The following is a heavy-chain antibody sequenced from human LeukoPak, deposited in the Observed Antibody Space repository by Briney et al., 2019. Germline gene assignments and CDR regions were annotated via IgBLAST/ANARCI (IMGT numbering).Heavy chain of an antibody. CDR2: IYASGST. Sequence: PSETLSLTCTVSGGSLSSYYRSWIRQPAGKGLEWIGCIYASGSTTYSPSLMSRVTISADKSKNQFSLKLSSVTAADTAVYYCARVSNYYDSFRFYYTFDYWGQGTLVTVSS. CDR1: GGSLSSYY. J-gene: IGHJ4*02. V-gene: IGHV4-4*07. CDR3: ARVSNYYDSFRFYYTFDY. D-gene: IGHD3-22*01.